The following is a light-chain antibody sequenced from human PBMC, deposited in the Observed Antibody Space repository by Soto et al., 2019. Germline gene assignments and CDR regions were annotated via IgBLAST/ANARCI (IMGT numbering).Light chain of an antibody. J-gene: IGLJ2*01. V-gene: IGLV2-14*01. CDR2: EVS. Sequence: QSALTQPASVSGSPGESITISCSGTSSDVGRYNYVSWYQQHPGKAPKLLIFEVSNRPSGVSNRLSGSKSGNTASLTISGLQAEDEADYYCTSYTRNSTVAFGGGTKLTVL. CDR1: SSDVGRYNY. CDR3: TSYTRNSTVA.